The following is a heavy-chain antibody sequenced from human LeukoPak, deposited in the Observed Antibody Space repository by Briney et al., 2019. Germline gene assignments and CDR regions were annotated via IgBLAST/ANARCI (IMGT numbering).Heavy chain of an antibody. Sequence: SETLSLTCTVSGASINTYFWSWFRQPAGKGLEWIGRIHASGTTNYNPSLKSRVSMSIDVSKNQFSLRLNSVTAADTAVFYCARDGAPTRRGLRLHYFDYWGQGTLVTVSP. V-gene: IGHV4-4*07. J-gene: IGHJ4*02. CDR3: ARDGAPTRRGLRLHYFDY. CDR1: GASINTYF. D-gene: IGHD4-17*01. CDR2: IHASGTT.